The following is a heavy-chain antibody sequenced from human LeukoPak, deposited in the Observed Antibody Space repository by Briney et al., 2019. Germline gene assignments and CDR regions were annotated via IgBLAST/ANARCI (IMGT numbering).Heavy chain of an antibody. CDR2: ITPKNGNT. D-gene: IGHD2-2*01. V-gene: IGHV1-18*01. CDR3: ARDSLGGYCSTPTCELGFY. Sequence: ASVKVSCKATGFIFSTYGISWVRQAPGQGLEWMGWITPKNGNTNYAQKFQGRVTMTTDTSTSTVYMELRSLRSDDTAVYYCARDSLGGYCSTPTCELGFYWGQGTLVTVSS. J-gene: IGHJ4*02. CDR1: GFIFSTYG.